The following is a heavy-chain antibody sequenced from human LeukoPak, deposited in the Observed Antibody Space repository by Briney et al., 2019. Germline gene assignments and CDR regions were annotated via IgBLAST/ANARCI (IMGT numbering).Heavy chain of an antibody. V-gene: IGHV4-30-4*08. Sequence: SETLSLACTVSGGSISSGDYYWSWIRQPPGKGLEWIGYIYYSGSTYYNPSLKSRVTISVDTSKNQFSLKLSSVTAADTAVYYCAREAGYCSSTSCSPHMDVWGKGTTVTVSS. CDR3: AREAGYCSSTSCSPHMDV. CDR2: IYYSGST. D-gene: IGHD2-2*03. CDR1: GGSISSGDYY. J-gene: IGHJ6*03.